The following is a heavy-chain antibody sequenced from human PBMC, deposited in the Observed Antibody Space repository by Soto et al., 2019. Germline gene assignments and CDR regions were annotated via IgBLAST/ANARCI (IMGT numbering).Heavy chain of an antibody. V-gene: IGHV3-74*01. CDR2: INTDGSMT. D-gene: IGHD2-8*01. CDR1: GFIFSNYW. CDR3: VGVTPGA. J-gene: IGHJ5*02. Sequence: EVQVVESGGGLVQPGGSLRLSCAASGFIFSNYWMYWVRQAPGKGLVWVSRINTDGSMTNYADSVKGRFTISRDTAKNTLYLQMSSERVADTAVYYCVGVTPGALGQGTLATVSS.